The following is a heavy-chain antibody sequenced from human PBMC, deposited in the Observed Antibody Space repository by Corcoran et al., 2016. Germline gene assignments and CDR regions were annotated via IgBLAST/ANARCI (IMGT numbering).Heavy chain of an antibody. CDR2: INHSGST. V-gene: IGHV4-34*01. J-gene: IGHJ4*02. CDR1: GGSFSGYY. D-gene: IGHD3-10*01. Sequence: QVQLQQWGAGLLKPSETLSLTCAVYGGSFSGYYWSWIRQPPGKGLEWIGEINHSGSTNYNPSLKSRVTISVDTSKNQFSLKLSSVTAADTAVYYCARRGITMVRGAVHYFDYWGQGTLVTVSS. CDR3: ARRGITMVRGAVHYFDY.